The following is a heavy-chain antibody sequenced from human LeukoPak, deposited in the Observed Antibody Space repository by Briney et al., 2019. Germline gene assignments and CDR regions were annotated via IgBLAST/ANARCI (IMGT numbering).Heavy chain of an antibody. CDR1: GGSISSGGYY. V-gene: IGHV4-30-2*01. CDR2: IYHSGST. D-gene: IGHD6-13*01. CDR3: ARAGAEAAIAELDY. Sequence: SETLSLTCTVSGGSISSGGYYWSWIRQPPGKGLEWIGYIYHSGSTYYNPSLKSRVTISVDRSKNQFSLKLSSVTAADTAVYYCARAGAEAAIAELDYWGQGTLVTVSS. J-gene: IGHJ4*02.